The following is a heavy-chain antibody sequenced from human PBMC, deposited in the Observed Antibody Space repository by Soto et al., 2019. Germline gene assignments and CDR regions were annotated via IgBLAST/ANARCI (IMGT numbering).Heavy chain of an antibody. CDR1: GFTFSGSA. V-gene: IGHV3-73*01. CDR2: IRSKANSYAT. J-gene: IGHJ4*02. CDR3: TSIMITFGGVIVDY. Sequence: GGSLRLSCAASGFTFSGSAMHWVRQASGKGLEWVGRIRSKANSYATAYAASVKGRFTISRDDSKNTAYLQMNSLKTEDTAVYYCTSIMITFGGVIVDYWGQGTLVTVSS. D-gene: IGHD3-16*02.